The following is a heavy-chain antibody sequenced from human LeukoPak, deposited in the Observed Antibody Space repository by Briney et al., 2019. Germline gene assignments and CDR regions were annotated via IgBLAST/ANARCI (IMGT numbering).Heavy chain of an antibody. Sequence: GASVKVSRKTSGYTFSGYFIHWIRQAPGQGLEWMGRINPNTGGTNYAQKFQGRVTMTSDSSIRSAHMDLSRLSLDDSAVYYCALGGSSDLEWLVDYFDHWGQGSLVLVSS. J-gene: IGHJ4*02. CDR3: ALGGSSDLEWLVDYFDH. CDR2: INPNTGGT. D-gene: IGHD3-3*01. V-gene: IGHV1-2*06. CDR1: GYTFSGYF.